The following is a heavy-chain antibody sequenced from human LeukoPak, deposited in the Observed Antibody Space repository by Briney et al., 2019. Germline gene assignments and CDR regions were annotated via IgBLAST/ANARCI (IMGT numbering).Heavy chain of an antibody. D-gene: IGHD2-8*01. CDR2: IWYDGSKK. Sequence: GRSLRLSCAAAGFTFSSYGMHWVRQAQSKGMEWVASIWYDGSKKYYADSVKGPFTISTDHSKNTLYLQRNSRRAEDTAVYYCAKDGKYGTNGGCFVSYFDYWGQGTLVTVSS. CDR1: GFTFSSYG. V-gene: IGHV3-33*06. J-gene: IGHJ4*02. CDR3: AKDGKYGTNGGCFVSYFDY.